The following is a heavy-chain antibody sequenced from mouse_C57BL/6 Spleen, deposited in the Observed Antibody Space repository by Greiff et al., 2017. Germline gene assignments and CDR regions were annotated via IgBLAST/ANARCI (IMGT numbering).Heavy chain of an antibody. CDR1: GYTFPGYW. CDR3: ARGDNGSSYGAMDY. Sequence: QVQLQQSGAELMQPGPSVKLSCKATGYTFPGYWIEWVKQRPGHGLEWIGEILPGSGSTNYNEKFKGKATFTADTSSNTAYVQLSSLTTEDADIYYCARGDNGSSYGAMDYWGQGTSVTVAS. V-gene: IGHV1-9*01. J-gene: IGHJ4*01. D-gene: IGHD1-1*01. CDR2: ILPGSGST.